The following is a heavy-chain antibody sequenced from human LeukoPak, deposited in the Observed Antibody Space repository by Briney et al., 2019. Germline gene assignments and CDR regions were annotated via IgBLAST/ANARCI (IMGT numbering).Heavy chain of an antibody. J-gene: IGHJ3*02. D-gene: IGHD2-8*01. V-gene: IGHV1-18*01. Sequence: ASVKVSCKASGYTFTSNGISWVRQAPGHGLEWMGWISAYNGNTNYAQKLQGRVTMTTDTSTSTAYMELRSLRSDDTAVYYCASADAIAPDPDAFDIWGQGTMVTVSS. CDR1: GYTFTSNG. CDR2: ISAYNGNT. CDR3: ASADAIAPDPDAFDI.